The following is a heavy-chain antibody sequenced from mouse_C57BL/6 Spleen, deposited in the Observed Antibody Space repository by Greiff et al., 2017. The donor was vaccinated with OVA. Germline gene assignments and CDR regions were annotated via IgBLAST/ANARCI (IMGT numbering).Heavy chain of an antibody. J-gene: IGHJ4*01. Sequence: VQLQQSGPELVKPGASVKISCKASGYTFTDYYMNWVKQSHGKSLEWIGDINPNNGGTSYNQKFKGKATLTVDKSSSTAYMELRSLTSEDSAVYYCARSNYYGSSYRAMDYWGQGTSVTVSS. CDR1: GYTFTDYY. CDR3: ARSNYYGSSYRAMDY. V-gene: IGHV1-26*01. D-gene: IGHD1-1*01. CDR2: INPNNGGT.